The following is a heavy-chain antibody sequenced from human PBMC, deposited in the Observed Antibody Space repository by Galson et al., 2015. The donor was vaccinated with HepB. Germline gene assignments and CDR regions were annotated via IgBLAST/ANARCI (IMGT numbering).Heavy chain of an antibody. CDR1: GFSFGTYA. V-gene: IGHV3-23*01. D-gene: IGHD2-2*01. Sequence: SLRLSCAASGFSFGTYAMHWVRQAPGRGLEWVSGISERGDITNYAGSVKGRFTISRDNSGNTVDLQMNSLQVEDTAVYYCAKRVDSRNFDSWGQGTLVTVSS. J-gene: IGHJ4*02. CDR2: ISERGDIT. CDR3: AKRVDSRNFDS.